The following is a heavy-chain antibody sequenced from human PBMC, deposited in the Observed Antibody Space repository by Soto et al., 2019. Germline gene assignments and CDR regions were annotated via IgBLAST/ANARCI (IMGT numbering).Heavy chain of an antibody. CDR2: IWYDGSNK. D-gene: IGHD5-18*01. V-gene: IGHV3-33*01. Sequence: PGGSLRLSCTASGFTFSSYGVHWVRQAPGKGLEWVAVIWYDGSNKYYADSVKGRFTISRDNSKNTLYLQMNSLRAEDTAVYYCARGSTDTAMVTFWGQGTTVTVSS. CDR3: ARGSTDTAMVTF. CDR1: GFTFSSYG. J-gene: IGHJ6*02.